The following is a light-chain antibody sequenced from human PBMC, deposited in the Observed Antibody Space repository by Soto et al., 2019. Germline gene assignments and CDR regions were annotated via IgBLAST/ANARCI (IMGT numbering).Light chain of an antibody. CDR1: QSVSSAY. J-gene: IGKJ1*01. CDR3: QQSYNAPRT. V-gene: IGKV3D-20*02. CDR2: GAS. Sequence: EIVMAQSPAALSVSPGERATRCSRASQSVSSAYLAWYRQKPGQAPRLLIYGASSRATGIPDRFSGSGSGTDFTLTINRLESDDFAIYYCQQSYNAPRTFGPGTKVDIK.